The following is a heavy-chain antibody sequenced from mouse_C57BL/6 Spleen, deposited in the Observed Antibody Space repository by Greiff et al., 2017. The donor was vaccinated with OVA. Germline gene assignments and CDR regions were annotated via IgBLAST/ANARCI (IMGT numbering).Heavy chain of an antibody. CDR2: IYPGGGYT. CDR1: GYTFTNYW. D-gene: IGHD2-4*01. V-gene: IGHV1-63*01. Sequence: VKLMESGAELVRPGTSVKMSCKASGYTFTNYWIGWAKQRPGHGLEWIGDIYPGGGYTNYNEKFKGKATLTADKSSSTAYMQFSSLTSEDSAIYYCARRYDYDENYFDYWGQGTTLTVSS. CDR3: ARRYDYDENYFDY. J-gene: IGHJ2*01.